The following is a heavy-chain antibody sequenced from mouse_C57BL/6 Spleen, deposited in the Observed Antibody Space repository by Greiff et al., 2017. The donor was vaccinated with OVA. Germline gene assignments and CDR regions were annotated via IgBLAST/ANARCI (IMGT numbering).Heavy chain of an antibody. Sequence: QVQLQQSGPELVKPGASVKISCKASGYAFSSSWMNWVKQRPGKGLEWIGRIYPGDGDTNYNGKFKGKATLTVDTSSSTAYMQLSSLTSEDSAVYYCARRLYGAYFDYWGQGTTLTVSS. CDR3: ARRLYGAYFDY. CDR1: GYAFSSSW. CDR2: IYPGDGDT. J-gene: IGHJ2*01. D-gene: IGHD1-1*02. V-gene: IGHV1-82*01.